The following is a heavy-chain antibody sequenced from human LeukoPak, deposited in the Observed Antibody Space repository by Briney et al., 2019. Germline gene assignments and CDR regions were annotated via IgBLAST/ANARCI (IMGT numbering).Heavy chain of an antibody. D-gene: IGHD3-22*01. CDR3: TSHYDSSGYFPDS. Sequence: GGSLRLSCTTSGFSFGDYAMSWVRQAPGKGVQWVGFIRSKAYGCTTEHGASVKGRFIISRDDSKSIAYLQMNSLKTEDTAVYYCTSHYDSSGYFPDSWGQGTLVTVSS. J-gene: IGHJ5*01. CDR2: IRSKAYGCTT. CDR1: GFSFGDYA. V-gene: IGHV3-49*04.